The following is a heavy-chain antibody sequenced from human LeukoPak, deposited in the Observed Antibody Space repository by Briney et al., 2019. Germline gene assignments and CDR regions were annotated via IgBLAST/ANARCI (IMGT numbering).Heavy chain of an antibody. V-gene: IGHV4-59*01. D-gene: IGHD2-15*01. Sequence: SETLSLTCTVSGGSISSYYWNWIRQPPGKGLEWIGYIYNSGSTSYNPSLKSRVTISVDTSKNQVSLKLSSVTAADTAVYYCASRRVVAATFDYWGQGTLVTVSS. CDR2: IYNSGST. CDR3: ASRRVVAATFDY. CDR1: GGSISSYY. J-gene: IGHJ4*02.